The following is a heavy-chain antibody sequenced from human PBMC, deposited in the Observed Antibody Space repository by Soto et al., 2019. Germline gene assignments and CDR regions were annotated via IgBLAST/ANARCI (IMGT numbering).Heavy chain of an antibody. CDR3: ARDNQNTEIRAFDV. CDR2: IYYSGST. V-gene: IGHV4-31*03. CDR1: GGSISSGGYY. J-gene: IGHJ3*01. Sequence: SETLSLTCTVSGGSISSGGYYWSWIRQHPGKGLEWIGYIYYSGSTYYNPSLKSRVTISVDTSKNQFSLKLSPVTAADTAVYYCARDNQNTEIRAFDVWGQGTMVTVSS. D-gene: IGHD2-2*01.